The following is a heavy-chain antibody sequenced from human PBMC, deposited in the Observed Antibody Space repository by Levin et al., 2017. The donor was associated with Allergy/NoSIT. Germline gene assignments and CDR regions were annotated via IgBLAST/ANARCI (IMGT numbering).Heavy chain of an antibody. V-gene: IGHV4-39*01. CDR3: ARYCSSTSCYTDAFDI. CDR1: GGSISSSSYY. J-gene: IGHJ3*02. CDR2: IYYSGST. D-gene: IGHD2-2*02. Sequence: SQTLSLTCTVSGGSISSSSYYWGWIRQPPGKGLEWIGSIYYSGSTYYNPSLKSRVTISVDTSKNQFSLKLSSVTAADTAVYYCARYCSSTSCYTDAFDIWGQGTMVTVSS.